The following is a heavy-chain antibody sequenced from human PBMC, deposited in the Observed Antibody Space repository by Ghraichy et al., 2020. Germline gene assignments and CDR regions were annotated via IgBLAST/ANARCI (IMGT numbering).Heavy chain of an antibody. Sequence: ASVKVSCKASGYTFTSYYMHWVRQAPGQGLEWVGIINLSSGSTTYSQKLQGRVTMTRDTSTNIAYMELSSLRSDDTAVYYCARGKGGFVYDSGSYGMDVWGQGTTLTVS. V-gene: IGHV1-46*01. CDR1: GYTFTSYY. J-gene: IGHJ6*02. D-gene: IGHD3-10*01. CDR3: ARGKGGFVYDSGSYGMDV. CDR2: INLSSGST.